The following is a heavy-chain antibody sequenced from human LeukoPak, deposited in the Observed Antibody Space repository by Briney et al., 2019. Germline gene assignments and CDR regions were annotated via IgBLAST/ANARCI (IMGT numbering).Heavy chain of an antibody. Sequence: SETLSLTCTVSGGSISSYYWSWIRQPPGKGLEWIGYIYYSGSTNYNPSLKSRVTISVDTSKNQFSLKLSSVTAADTAVYYRARGGHSSAHLGDDFDYWGQGTLVTVSS. CDR2: IYYSGST. CDR1: GGSISSYY. V-gene: IGHV4-59*01. CDR3: ARGGHSSAHLGDDFDY. J-gene: IGHJ4*02. D-gene: IGHD6-19*01.